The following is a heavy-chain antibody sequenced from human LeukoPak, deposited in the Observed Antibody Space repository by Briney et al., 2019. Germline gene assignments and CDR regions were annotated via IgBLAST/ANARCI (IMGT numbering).Heavy chain of an antibody. Sequence: PGGSLRLSCAASGITFSSYDMHCVRQATGKGLEWVSAIGTAGDTYYPGSVKGRFTISRENAKNSLYLQMNSLRAGDTAVYYCARAPGDRRFDYWGQGTLVTVSS. CDR3: ARAPGDRRFDY. V-gene: IGHV3-13*04. J-gene: IGHJ4*02. D-gene: IGHD1-26*01. CDR1: GITFSSYD. CDR2: IGTAGDT.